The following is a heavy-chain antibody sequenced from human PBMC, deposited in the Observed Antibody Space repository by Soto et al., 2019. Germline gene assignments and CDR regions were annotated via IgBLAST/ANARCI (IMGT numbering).Heavy chain of an antibody. V-gene: IGHV1-18*01. Sequence: QVQLVQSGAEVKKPGASVKVSCKASGYTFTSYGISWVRQAPGLGLEWMGWISAYNGNTNYAQKLQGRVTMTTDTSTSTAYMELRSLRSDDTAVYYCARDAEGATLLPTFQHWGQGTLVTVSS. J-gene: IGHJ1*01. CDR2: ISAYNGNT. CDR1: GYTFTSYG. D-gene: IGHD1-26*01. CDR3: ARDAEGATLLPTFQH.